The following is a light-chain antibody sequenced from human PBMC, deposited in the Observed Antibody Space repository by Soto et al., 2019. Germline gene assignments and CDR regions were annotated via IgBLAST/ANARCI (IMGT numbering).Light chain of an antibody. CDR2: DAS. J-gene: IGKJ2*01. V-gene: IGKV1-39*01. CDR1: QNIDSY. Sequence: DIQMTQSPSSLSASVGDRVTITCRASQNIDSYLNWYQQKPGKAPKLLIYDASSLQSGVPSRFSGSGFGTDFSLTISSLQPEDFATYYCQQSYSSPDTFGQGTKLEIK. CDR3: QQSYSSPDT.